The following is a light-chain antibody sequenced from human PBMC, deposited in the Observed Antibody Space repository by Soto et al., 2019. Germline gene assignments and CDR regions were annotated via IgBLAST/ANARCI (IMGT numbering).Light chain of an antibody. CDR3: QQYSSYPPT. CDR1: QVINDW. Sequence: DIQMTQSPSSLSASVGDKITITCRASQVINDWVAWYQQKPEKAPKPLIYAASNLERGVPSRFSGSASGTGFTLTISSLQPEDFATYYCQQYSSYPPTFGPGTKVDIK. J-gene: IGKJ3*01. V-gene: IGKV1D-16*01. CDR2: AAS.